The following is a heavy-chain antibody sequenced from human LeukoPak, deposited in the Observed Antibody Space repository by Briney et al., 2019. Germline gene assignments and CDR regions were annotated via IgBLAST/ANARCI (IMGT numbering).Heavy chain of an antibody. Sequence: PGGSLRLSCAASGIPFTTSDMHWVRQAPGKGLEWVSSISSSSSYIYYADSVKGRFTISRDNAKNSLYLQMNSLRAEDMALYYCAKGLHFGSSSSGDAFDIWGQGTMVTVSS. CDR3: AKGLHFGSSSSGDAFDI. V-gene: IGHV3-21*04. D-gene: IGHD6-6*01. CDR1: GIPFTTSD. CDR2: ISSSSSYI. J-gene: IGHJ3*02.